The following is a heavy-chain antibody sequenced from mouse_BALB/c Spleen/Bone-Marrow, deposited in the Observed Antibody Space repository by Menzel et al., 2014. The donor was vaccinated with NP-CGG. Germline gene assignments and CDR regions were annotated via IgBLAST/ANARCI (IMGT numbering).Heavy chain of an antibody. Sequence: EVQRVESGGGLVQPGGSRKLSCAASGFTFSSFGMHWVRQAPEKGLEWVAYISSGSSTIYYADTMKGRFTISRDNPKNTLFLQMTSLMSEDTAMYYCASRAYWGQGTLVTVSA. V-gene: IGHV5-17*02. J-gene: IGHJ3*01. CDR3: ASRAY. CDR1: GFTFSSFG. CDR2: ISSGSSTI.